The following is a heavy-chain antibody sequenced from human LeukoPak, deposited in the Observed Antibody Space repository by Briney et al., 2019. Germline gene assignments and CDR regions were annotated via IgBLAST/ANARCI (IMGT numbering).Heavy chain of an antibody. Sequence: SETLSLTXAVYGGSFSGYYWSWIRQPPGKGLEGIGEINHSGSTNYNPSLKSRFTISVDTSKNQFSLKLSSVTAADTAVYYCARGRGYDFWSGYSGHYFDYWGQGTLVTVSS. J-gene: IGHJ4*02. V-gene: IGHV4-34*01. CDR3: ARGRGYDFWSGYSGHYFDY. D-gene: IGHD3-3*01. CDR1: GGSFSGYY. CDR2: INHSGST.